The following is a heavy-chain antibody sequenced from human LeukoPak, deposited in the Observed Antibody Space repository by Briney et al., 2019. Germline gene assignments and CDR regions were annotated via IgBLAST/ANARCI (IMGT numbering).Heavy chain of an antibody. CDR2: VSYDGNNQ. CDR3: ARDSRHQRVIYYLDY. V-gene: IGHV3-30-3*01. J-gene: IGHJ4*02. CDR1: GFTFSNYA. D-gene: IGHD2-2*01. Sequence: HPGGSLRLSCAASGFTFSNYAMHWVRQAPGKGLEWVAVVSYDGNNQYYADSVKGRFTISRDNSQNTLDLQMNSLRPEDTAVYYCARDSRHQRVIYYLDYWGQGTLVTVSP.